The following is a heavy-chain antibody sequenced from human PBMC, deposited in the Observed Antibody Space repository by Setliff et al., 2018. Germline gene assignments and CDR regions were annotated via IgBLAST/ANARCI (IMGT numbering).Heavy chain of an antibody. D-gene: IGHD3-10*01. CDR2: FKSKSDGGTA. V-gene: IGHV3-15*01. J-gene: IGHJ4*02. CDR1: GFTFSNAW. CDR3: TGRTYGHQLGDY. Sequence: PGGSLRLSCAASGFTFSNAWMSWVRQVPGKGLEWVGRFKSKSDGGTADYAAPVKGRFTISRDDSKNTVYLQMNDLKTEDTGVYYCTGRTYGHQLGDYWGQGTLVTVSS.